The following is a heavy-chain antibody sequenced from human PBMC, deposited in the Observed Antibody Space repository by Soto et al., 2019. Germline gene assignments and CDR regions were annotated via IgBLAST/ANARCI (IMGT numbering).Heavy chain of an antibody. CDR1: GGSMSSDAYS. D-gene: IGHD3-10*01. Sequence: PSETLSLTCAVSGGSMSSDAYSWSWIRQPPGKGLEWIGYIYHSGSTYYNSSLQSRVTISVDRSKNQFSLKLTSVTAADTAVYYCARGYGSGTLAPAFDYWGQGTLVTVSS. J-gene: IGHJ4*02. V-gene: IGHV4-30-2*01. CDR2: IYHSGST. CDR3: ARGYGSGTLAPAFDY.